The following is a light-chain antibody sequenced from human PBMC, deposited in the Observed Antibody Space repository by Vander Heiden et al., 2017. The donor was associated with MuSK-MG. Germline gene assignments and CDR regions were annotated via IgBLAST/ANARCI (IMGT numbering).Light chain of an antibody. CDR2: AAS. CDR1: QSISSY. J-gene: IGKJ2*01. Sequence: DSQITQSPSSLSASVGDRVTSTCRASQSISSYLNWYQQKPGKAPKLLIYAASSLQSGVPSRFSGSGSGTDFTLTISSLQPEDFATYYCQQSDSALMYTFGQGTKLEIK. V-gene: IGKV1-39*01. CDR3: QQSDSALMYT.